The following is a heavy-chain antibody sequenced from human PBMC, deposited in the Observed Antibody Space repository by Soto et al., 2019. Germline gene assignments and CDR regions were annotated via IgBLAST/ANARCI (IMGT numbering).Heavy chain of an antibody. D-gene: IGHD6-6*01. CDR2: TYYRSKWYN. V-gene: IGHV6-1*01. J-gene: IGHJ4*02. Sequence: LSQTLSLTCAISWDSVSRNSAAWNWIRQSPSRGLEWLGRTYYRSKWYNDYAVSVKSRITINPDTSKNQFSLQLNSVTPEDTAVYYCARDPHIYSSSSQSFDYWGQGTLVTVSS. CDR3: ARDPHIYSSSSQSFDY. CDR1: WDSVSRNSAA.